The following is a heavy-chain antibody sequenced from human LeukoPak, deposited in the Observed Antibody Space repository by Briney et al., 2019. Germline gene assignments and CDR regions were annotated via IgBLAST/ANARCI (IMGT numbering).Heavy chain of an antibody. D-gene: IGHD2-2*01. J-gene: IGHJ4*02. CDR3: AKDSELLSYFDY. V-gene: IGHV3-7*01. CDR1: GFTFRSYW. Sequence: GGSLRLSCAASGFTFRSYWMNWVRQAPGKGLEWVANIKQDGSEKYYVDSVKGRFTISRDNAKNTLYLQMNSLRAEDTAVYYCAKDSELLSYFDYWGQGTLVTVSS. CDR2: IKQDGSEK.